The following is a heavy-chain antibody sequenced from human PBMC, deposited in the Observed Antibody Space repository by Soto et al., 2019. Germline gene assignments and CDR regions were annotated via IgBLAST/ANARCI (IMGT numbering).Heavy chain of an antibody. CDR3: ARDSGCDCPHPGPLCPAFDI. D-gene: IGHD2-21*01. CDR2: ISSSGSTI. CDR1: GFTFSDYY. V-gene: IGHV3-11*01. J-gene: IGHJ3*02. Sequence: GGSLRLSCAASGFTFSDYYMSWIRQAPGKGLEWVSYISSSGSTIYYADSVKGRFTISRDNAKNSLYLQMNSLRAEDTAVYYCARDSGCDCPHPGPLCPAFDIWGQGTMVTVSS.